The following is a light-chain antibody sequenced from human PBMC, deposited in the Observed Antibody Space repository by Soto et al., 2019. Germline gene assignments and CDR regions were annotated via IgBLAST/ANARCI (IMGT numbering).Light chain of an antibody. J-gene: IGKJ1*01. Sequence: DIKMTQSPSTLSGSVGDRVTITCRASQTISSWLAWYQQKPGKAPKLLIYKASTLKSGVPSRFSGSGSGTEFTLTSSSLQPDDFATYYCQHYNSYSEAFGQGTKVDTK. V-gene: IGKV1-5*03. CDR1: QTISSW. CDR3: QHYNSYSEA. CDR2: KAS.